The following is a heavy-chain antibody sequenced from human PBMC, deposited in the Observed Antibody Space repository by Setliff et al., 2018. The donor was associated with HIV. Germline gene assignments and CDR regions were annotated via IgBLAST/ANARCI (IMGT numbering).Heavy chain of an antibody. D-gene: IGHD1-20*01. J-gene: IGHJ6*03. CDR3: VRWGGVYNWEQNDYYYMDV. CDR2: MKPDSGNT. V-gene: IGHV1-8*02. Sequence: GASVKVSCKASGYSFTSFEINWVRQAPGQGLEWMGWMKPDSGNTGYAHKFQGRVTMTRNTSMSTAYMEVSNLRTEDTAVYYFVRWGGVYNWEQNDYYYMDVWGTGTTVTVSS. CDR1: GYSFTSFE.